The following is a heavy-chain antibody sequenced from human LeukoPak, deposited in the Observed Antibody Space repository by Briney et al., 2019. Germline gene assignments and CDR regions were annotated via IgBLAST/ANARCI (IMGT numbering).Heavy chain of an antibody. J-gene: IGHJ4*02. D-gene: IGHD1-26*01. Sequence: GGSLRLSCAASGFTFSSCAMSWVRQAPGKGLEWVSAISGSGGSTYYADSVKGRFTISRDNSKNTLYLQMNSLRAEDTAVYYCAKVGNSGRGSYRGLDYWGQGTLVTVSS. V-gene: IGHV3-23*01. CDR1: GFTFSSCA. CDR3: AKVGNSGRGSYRGLDY. CDR2: ISGSGGST.